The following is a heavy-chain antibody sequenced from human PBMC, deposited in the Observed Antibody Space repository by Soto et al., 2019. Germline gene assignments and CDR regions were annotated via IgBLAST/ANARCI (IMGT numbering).Heavy chain of an antibody. D-gene: IGHD1-1*01. Sequence: EVQLVESGGGLVQPGGSLRLSCAASGFTFSGYWMSWVRQAPGKGLEWVATVEEDGSTKYYVDSVTGRFTISRDNAKNSLYLQMNSLRAEDTAVYYYASPASTGTKRPDYWGQGTLVIVSS. V-gene: IGHV3-7*01. CDR3: ASPASTGTKRPDY. J-gene: IGHJ4*02. CDR1: GFTFSGYW. CDR2: VEEDGSTK.